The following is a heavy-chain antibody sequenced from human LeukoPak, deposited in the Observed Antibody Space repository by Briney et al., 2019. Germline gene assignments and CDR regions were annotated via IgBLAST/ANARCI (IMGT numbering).Heavy chain of an antibody. CDR2: ISGSGGST. Sequence: GGSLRLSCAASGFTFSSYAMSWVRQAPGKGLEWVSAISGSGGSTHYADSVKGRFTISRDNSKNTLYLQMNSLRAEDTAVYYCASRQSITTVTTFPYWGQGTLVTVSS. CDR1: GFTFSSYA. D-gene: IGHD4-17*01. J-gene: IGHJ4*02. V-gene: IGHV3-23*01. CDR3: ASRQSITTVTTFPY.